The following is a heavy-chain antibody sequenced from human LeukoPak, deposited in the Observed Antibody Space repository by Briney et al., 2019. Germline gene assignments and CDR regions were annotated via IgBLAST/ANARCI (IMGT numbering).Heavy chain of an antibody. CDR1: GFIFSSYW. Sequence: GGSLRLSCAASGFIFSSYWMHWVRQAPGKGLVWVSRVNSDGSSTNYADSVKGRFTISRDNAKNTLYLQMNSLRAEDTAVYYCASLYGGNNLFDYWGQGTLVTVSS. CDR3: ASLYGGNNLFDY. V-gene: IGHV3-74*01. CDR2: VNSDGSST. D-gene: IGHD4-23*01. J-gene: IGHJ4*02.